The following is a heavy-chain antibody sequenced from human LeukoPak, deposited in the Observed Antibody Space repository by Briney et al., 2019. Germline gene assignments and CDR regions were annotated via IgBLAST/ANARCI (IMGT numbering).Heavy chain of an antibody. Sequence: PGGSLRLSCAASGFTFSSYAMSWVRRAPGKGLEWVSAISGSGGSTYYADSVKGRFTISRDNSKNTLYLQMNSLRAEDTAVYYCAREYCSGGGCYLDYFDYWGQGTLVTVSS. CDR1: GFTFSSYA. D-gene: IGHD2-15*01. CDR3: AREYCSGGGCYLDYFDY. J-gene: IGHJ4*02. V-gene: IGHV3-23*01. CDR2: ISGSGGST.